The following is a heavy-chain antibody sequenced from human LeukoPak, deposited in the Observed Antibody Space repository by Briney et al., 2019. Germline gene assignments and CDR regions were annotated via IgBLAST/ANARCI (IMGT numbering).Heavy chain of an antibody. CDR3: ASSFTRSGYFDY. J-gene: IGHJ4*02. CDR1: GGTFSSYA. V-gene: IGHV1-69*04. D-gene: IGHD3-3*01. CDR2: IIPILGIA. Sequence: SVKVSCKASGGTFSSYAISWVRQAPGQELEWMGRIIPILGIASYAQKFQGRVTITADKSTSTAYMELSSLRSGDTAVYYCASSFTRSGYFDYWGQGTLVTVSS.